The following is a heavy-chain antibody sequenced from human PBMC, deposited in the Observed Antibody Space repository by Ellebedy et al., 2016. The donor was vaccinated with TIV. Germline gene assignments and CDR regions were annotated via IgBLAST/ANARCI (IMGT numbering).Heavy chain of an antibody. Sequence: SLKISXAASGFTFDDYAMHWVRQAPGKGLEWVSGISWNSGSIGYADSVKGRFTISRDNAKNSLYLQMNSLRAEDTALYYCAKDRGVIYDAFDIWGQGTMVTVSS. CDR1: GFTFDDYA. CDR3: AKDRGVIYDAFDI. D-gene: IGHD3-10*01. V-gene: IGHV3-9*01. CDR2: ISWNSGSI. J-gene: IGHJ3*02.